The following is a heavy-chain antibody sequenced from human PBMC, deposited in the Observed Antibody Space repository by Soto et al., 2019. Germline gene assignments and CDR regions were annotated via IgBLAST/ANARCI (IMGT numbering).Heavy chain of an antibody. CDR1: GFTFSSYG. CDR3: AKDNGGLNSWSYSSAFDI. V-gene: IGHV3-30*18. Sequence: QVQLVESGGGVVQPGRSLRLYCAASGFTFSSYGMHWVRQAPGKGLEWVADISYDGSNKYYADSVKGRFTISRDNSKNTMYLQMNSLRAEDTAVYYCAKDNGGLNSWSYSSAFDIWGQGTMVTVSS. CDR2: ISYDGSNK. J-gene: IGHJ3*02. D-gene: IGHD1-26*01.